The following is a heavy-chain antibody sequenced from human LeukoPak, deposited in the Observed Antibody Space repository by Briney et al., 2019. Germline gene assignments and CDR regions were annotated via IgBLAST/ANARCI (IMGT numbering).Heavy chain of an antibody. CDR2: IYDSGSA. CDR3: ARVLQNYYHMDV. Sequence: SETLSLTCTVSGVSINSHYWSWIRQPPGKGLEWIGFIYDSGSANYKSSLKSRVTMTVDTSKNQLSLKVNSVTAADTAVYYCARVLQNYYHMDVWGKGTTVTVSS. CDR1: GVSINSHY. J-gene: IGHJ6*03. V-gene: IGHV4-59*11. D-gene: IGHD3-3*01.